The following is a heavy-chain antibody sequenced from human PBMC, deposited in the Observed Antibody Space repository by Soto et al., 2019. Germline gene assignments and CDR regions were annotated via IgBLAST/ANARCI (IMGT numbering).Heavy chain of an antibody. V-gene: IGHV3-23*01. CDR1: GFTFSSYA. Sequence: HPGGSLRLSCAASGFTFSSYAMSWVRQAPGKGLEWVSAISGSGGSTYYADSVKGRFTISRDNSKNTQYLQMNSLRAEDTAVYYCAKELRFLEWLPVPYGMDVWGQGTTVTVSS. D-gene: IGHD3-3*01. CDR3: AKELRFLEWLPVPYGMDV. CDR2: ISGSGGST. J-gene: IGHJ6*02.